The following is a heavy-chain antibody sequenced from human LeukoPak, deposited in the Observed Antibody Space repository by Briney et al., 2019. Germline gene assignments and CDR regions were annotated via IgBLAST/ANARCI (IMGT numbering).Heavy chain of an antibody. CDR1: GGSISSSSYY. J-gene: IGHJ5*02. V-gene: IGHV4-39*07. Sequence: PSETLSLTCTVSGGSISSSSYYWGWIRQPPGKGLEWIGSIYYSGSTYYNPSLKSRVTISVDTSKNQFSLKLSSVTAADTAVYYCARDIPLDPNSGSYYGWFDPWGQGTLVTVSS. D-gene: IGHD1-26*01. CDR3: ARDIPLDPNSGSYYGWFDP. CDR2: IYYSGST.